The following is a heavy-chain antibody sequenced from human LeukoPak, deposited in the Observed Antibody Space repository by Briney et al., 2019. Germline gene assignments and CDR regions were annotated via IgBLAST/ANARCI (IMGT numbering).Heavy chain of an antibody. CDR1: GYTFTSYG. V-gene: IGHV1-18*01. D-gene: IGHD3-22*01. CDR3: ARGGRHRYYYDSSGFYGSWFDP. CDR2: ISAYNGNT. J-gene: IGHJ5*02. Sequence: ASVKVSCKASGYTFTSYGISWVRQAPGQGLEWMGWISAYNGNTNYAQKLQGRVTMTTDTSTSTAYMELRSLRSDDTAAYYCARGGRHRYYYDSSGFYGSWFDPWGQGTLVTVSS.